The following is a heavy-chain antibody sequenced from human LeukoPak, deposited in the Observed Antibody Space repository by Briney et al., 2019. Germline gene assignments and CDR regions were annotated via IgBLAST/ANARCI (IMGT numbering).Heavy chain of an antibody. CDR1: GYSISSGYY. D-gene: IGHD2-8*01. J-gene: IGHJ6*03. V-gene: IGHV4-38-2*02. CDR3: ARAYQDSPNCTNGVCYREGPAQYYYYYYLDV. CDR2: IYHSGST. Sequence: SETLSLTCTVSGYSISSGYYWGWIRPPPGKGLEWIGSIYHSGSTYYNPSLKSRVTISVDTSKNQFSLKLSSVTAADTAVYYCARAYQDSPNCTNGVCYREGPAQYYYYYYLDVWGKGTTVTVSS.